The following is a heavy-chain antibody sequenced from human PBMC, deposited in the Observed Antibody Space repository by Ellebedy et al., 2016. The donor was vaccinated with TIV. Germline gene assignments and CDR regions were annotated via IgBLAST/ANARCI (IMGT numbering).Heavy chain of an antibody. J-gene: IGHJ2*01. CDR3: ALSNCDSGGPRSYCHFGL. Sequence: MPSETLSLTCTVSAGSISNYYWSWIRQPPGKGLEWIGYIYYSGNTKYNPSLKSRVSISVDTSNNRFSLKLNSVTAADTAVYYCALSNCDSGGPRSYCHFGLWGRGTLVTVSS. CDR2: IYYSGNT. V-gene: IGHV4-59*01. CDR1: AGSISNYY. D-gene: IGHD3-22*01.